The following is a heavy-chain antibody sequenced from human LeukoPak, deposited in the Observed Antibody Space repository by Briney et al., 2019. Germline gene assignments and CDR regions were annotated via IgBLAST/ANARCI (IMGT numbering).Heavy chain of an antibody. J-gene: IGHJ4*02. CDR1: GFTFSSYG. CDR3: AKVFAAKSGDFDY. D-gene: IGHD2-21*01. V-gene: IGHV3-33*06. Sequence: PGRSLRLSCAASGFTFSSYGMHWVRQAPGKGLEWVAVIWYDGSNKYYADSVKGRFTISRDNSKNKLYLQMNSLRAEDTAVYYCAKVFAAKSGDFDYWGQGTLVTVSS. CDR2: IWYDGSNK.